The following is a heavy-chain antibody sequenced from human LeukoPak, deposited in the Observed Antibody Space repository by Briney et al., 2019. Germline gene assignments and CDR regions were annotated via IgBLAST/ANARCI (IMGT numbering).Heavy chain of an antibody. Sequence: ASVKVSCKASGGTFSSYAISWVRQAPGQGLEWMGGIIPIFGTADYAQKFQGRVTITADESTSTAYMELSSLRSEDTAVYYCARVPWRYCSSTSCYGYFDYWGQGTLVTVSS. V-gene: IGHV1-69*13. CDR3: ARVPWRYCSSTSCYGYFDY. CDR2: IIPIFGTA. J-gene: IGHJ4*02. D-gene: IGHD2-2*01. CDR1: GGTFSSYA.